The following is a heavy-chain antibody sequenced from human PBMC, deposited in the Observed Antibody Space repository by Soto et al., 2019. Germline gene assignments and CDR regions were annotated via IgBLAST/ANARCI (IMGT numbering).Heavy chain of an antibody. CDR3: ARATIFGVVDSWFDP. Sequence: SETLSLTCAVYGGSFSGYYWSWIRQPPGKGLEWIGEINHSGSTNYNPSLKSRVTISVDTSKNQFSLKLSSVTAADTAVYYCARATIFGVVDSWFDPWGQGTLVTVSS. J-gene: IGHJ5*02. D-gene: IGHD3-3*01. CDR2: INHSGST. V-gene: IGHV4-34*01. CDR1: GGSFSGYY.